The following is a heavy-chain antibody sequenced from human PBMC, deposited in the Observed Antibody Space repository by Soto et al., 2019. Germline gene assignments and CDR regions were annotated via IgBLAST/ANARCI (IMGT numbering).Heavy chain of an antibody. V-gene: IGHV3-30-3*01. CDR2: ISYDGSNK. CDR3: ARDPSFDY. CDR1: GFTFSNYA. Sequence: QVQLVESGGGVVQPGRSLRLSCAASGFTFSNYAMHWVRQAPGKGLEWVAVISYDGSNKYYADSVKGRFTISRDNSKNTLFLQMNTLRAEDTAVYYCARDPSFDYWGQGTLVTVSS. J-gene: IGHJ4*02.